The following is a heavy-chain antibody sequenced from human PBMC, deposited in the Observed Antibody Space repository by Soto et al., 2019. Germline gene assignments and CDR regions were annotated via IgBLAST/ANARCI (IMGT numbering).Heavy chain of an antibody. J-gene: IGHJ3*02. CDR2: ISYDGRNK. CDR3: ASPQIGIVGATDAFDI. D-gene: IGHD1-26*01. V-gene: IGHV3-30*03. CDR1: GFTFSDYG. Sequence: GGSLRLSCAASGFTFSDYGMHWVRQAPGKGLHWVAVISYDGRNKYYADSVKGRFTISRDNSKNTLYLQMNSLRVEDTAVYYCASPQIGIVGATDAFDIWGQGTMVTVSS.